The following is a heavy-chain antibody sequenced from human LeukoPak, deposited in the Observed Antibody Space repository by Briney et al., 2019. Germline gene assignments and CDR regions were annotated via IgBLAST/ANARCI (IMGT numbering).Heavy chain of an antibody. CDR1: GFTFSSYS. CDR3: ARDASGYGSGRLDY. J-gene: IGHJ4*02. V-gene: IGHV3-48*04. CDR2: ISSSSSTI. Sequence: GGSLRLSCAASGFTFSSYSMNWVRQAPGKGLEWVSYISSSSSTIYYADSVKDRFTISRDNAKNSLYLQMNSLRAEDTAVYYCARDASGYGSGRLDYWGQGTLVTVSS. D-gene: IGHD3-10*01.